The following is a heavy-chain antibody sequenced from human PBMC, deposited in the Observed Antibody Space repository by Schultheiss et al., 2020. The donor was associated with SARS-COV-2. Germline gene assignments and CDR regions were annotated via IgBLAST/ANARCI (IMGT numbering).Heavy chain of an antibody. CDR3: ALEWFGVLKN. Sequence: SETLSLTCTVSADSFTSGYYYWSWLRQTAGDRLEWIGRMYTSETTTYNPSLNSRVTVSADMSKNQFYLQLTSVTASDTAVYYCALEWFGVLKNWGQGILVTVSS. J-gene: IGHJ4*02. CDR2: MYTSETT. D-gene: IGHD3-3*01. CDR1: ADSFTSGYYY. V-gene: IGHV4-61*02.